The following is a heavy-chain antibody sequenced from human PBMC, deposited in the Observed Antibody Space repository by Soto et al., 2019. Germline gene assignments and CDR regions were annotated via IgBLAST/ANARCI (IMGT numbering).Heavy chain of an antibody. CDR1: GFTFDDYA. Sequence: EVQLVESGGGLVQPGRSLRLSCAASGFTFDDYAMHWVRQAPGKGLEWVSGISWNVGSIAYADSVKGRFTISRDNAQNSLYLQMYRLRAEDTALYYCAKGVAGWYYFDYWGQGTLVTVSS. V-gene: IGHV3-9*01. J-gene: IGHJ4*02. CDR3: AKGVAGWYYFDY. D-gene: IGHD3-3*01. CDR2: ISWNVGSI.